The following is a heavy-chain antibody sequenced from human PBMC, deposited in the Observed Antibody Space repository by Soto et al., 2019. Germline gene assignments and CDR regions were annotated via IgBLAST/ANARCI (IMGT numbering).Heavy chain of an antibody. CDR2: IYHSGST. Sequence: QVQLQESGPGLVKPSGTLSLTCAVSGGSISSSNWWSWVRQPPGKGLEWIGEIYHSGSTNYNPSLKSRVTTSVDKSKNQFSLKLSSVTAADTAVYYCARLRKQWLVGVELYYFDYWGQGTLVTVSS. V-gene: IGHV4-4*02. J-gene: IGHJ4*02. CDR3: ARLRKQWLVGVELYYFDY. D-gene: IGHD6-19*01. CDR1: GGSISSSNW.